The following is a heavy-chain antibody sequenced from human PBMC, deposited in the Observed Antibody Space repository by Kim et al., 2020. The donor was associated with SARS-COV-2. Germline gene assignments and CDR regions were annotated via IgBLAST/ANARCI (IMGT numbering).Heavy chain of an antibody. V-gene: IGHV1-18*01. CDR2: ISAYNGNT. CDR1: GYTFTSYG. J-gene: IGHJ5*02. CDR3: ARSYNYDILTVLYNWFDP. Sequence: ASVKVSCKASGYTFTSYGISWVRQAPGQGLEWMGWISAYNGNTNYAQKLQGRVTMTTDTSTSTAYMELRSLRSDDTAVYYCARSYNYDILTVLYNWFDPWGQGTLVTVSS. D-gene: IGHD3-9*01.